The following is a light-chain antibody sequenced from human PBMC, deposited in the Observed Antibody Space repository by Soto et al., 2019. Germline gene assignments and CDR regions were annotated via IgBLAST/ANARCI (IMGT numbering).Light chain of an antibody. CDR1: QDINNY. Sequence: DIQMTQSPSSLSASVGDRVTITCQASQDINNYLNWYLQRPGQAPKLLIRSASTLQRGVPSRFSGSGSRTEFTLTIADLQPDDFGTYYCQQSLTMPITFGHGTRLDIK. V-gene: IGKV1-39*01. CDR2: SAS. J-gene: IGKJ5*01. CDR3: QQSLTMPIT.